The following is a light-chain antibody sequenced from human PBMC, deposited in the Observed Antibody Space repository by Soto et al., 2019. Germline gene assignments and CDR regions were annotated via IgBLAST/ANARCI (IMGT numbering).Light chain of an antibody. V-gene: IGKV3-15*01. CDR2: GAS. J-gene: IGKJ5*01. Sequence: DIVLTQSPGTLSLSPGERATLSCRASQSVSNNYLAWYQQKPGQAPRLLIYGASARALGIPDRFSGSGSGTEFSFTVTSLQSEDFAVYYCQQYDQWPITFGQGTRLEIK. CDR3: QQYDQWPIT. CDR1: QSVSNN.